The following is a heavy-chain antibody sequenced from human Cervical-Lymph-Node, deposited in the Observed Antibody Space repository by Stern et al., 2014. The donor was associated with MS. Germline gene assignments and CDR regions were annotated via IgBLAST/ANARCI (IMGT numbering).Heavy chain of an antibody. Sequence: QVQLQESGPGLVKPSQTLSLICTVSGGSVSSGAYYWTWIRQHPGQGLEWIGHIYYSGSTDYNPSLKSRLTMSIDTSENQFSLKVSSVTAADTAVYYCARNRGRSGVFDYWGQGALVAVSS. V-gene: IGHV4-31*03. D-gene: IGHD3-3*01. CDR1: GGSVSSGAYY. J-gene: IGHJ4*02. CDR3: ARNRGRSGVFDY. CDR2: IYYSGST.